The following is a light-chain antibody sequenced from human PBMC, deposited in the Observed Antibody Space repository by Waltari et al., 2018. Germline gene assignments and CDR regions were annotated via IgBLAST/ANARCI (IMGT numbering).Light chain of an antibody. V-gene: IGLV3-19*01. CDR3: QSRDISDNPLRV. CDR1: SIGSYY. J-gene: IGLJ3*02. Sequence: SSELTQDPAVSVALGQTVRITCQGDSIGSYYASWYQQKPGQAPVIVMYAKNNRPSGIPDRFSGSTSGNRASLTITGAQAEDEADYYCQSRDISDNPLRVFGGGTKVTVL. CDR2: AKN.